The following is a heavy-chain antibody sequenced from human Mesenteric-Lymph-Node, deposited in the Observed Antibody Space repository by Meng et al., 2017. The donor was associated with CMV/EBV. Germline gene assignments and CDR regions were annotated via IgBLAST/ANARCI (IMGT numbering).Heavy chain of an antibody. J-gene: IGHJ4*02. CDR1: GFTFSSYW. CDR3: GDFEAG. Sequence: GESLKISCAASGFTFSSYWMHWVRQVPGKGLVWVSSIRDDGTFTACADSVKGQFTVSRDNAKSTVYLQMNSLTVEDAAVYYCGDFEAGWGQGTLVTVSS. D-gene: IGHD3-3*01. V-gene: IGHV3-74*01. CDR2: IRDDGTFT.